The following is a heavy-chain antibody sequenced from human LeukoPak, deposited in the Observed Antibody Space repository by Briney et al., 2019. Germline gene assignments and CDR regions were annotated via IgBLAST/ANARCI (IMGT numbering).Heavy chain of an antibody. D-gene: IGHD3-22*01. CDR3: ARDTYYYDSSGYLYYFDY. J-gene: IGHJ4*02. V-gene: IGHV3-21*01. CDR1: GFTFSRYS. CDR2: ISSSSSYI. Sequence: GGSLRLSCAASGFTFSRYSMNWVRQAPGKGLEWVSSISSSSSYIYYADSVKGRFTISRDNAKNSLYLQMNSLRAEDTAVYYCARDTYYYDSSGYLYYFDYWGQGTLVTVSS.